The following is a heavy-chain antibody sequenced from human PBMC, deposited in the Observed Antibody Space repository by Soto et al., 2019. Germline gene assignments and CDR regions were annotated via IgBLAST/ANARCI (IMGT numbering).Heavy chain of an antibody. J-gene: IGHJ4*02. CDR2: IKQDGSEK. CDR1: GFTFSSYW. CDR3: ARGRRYCSSTSCYYFDY. Sequence: EVQLVESGGGLVQPGGSLRLSCAASGFTFSSYWMSWVRQAPGKGLEWVANIKQDGSEKYYVDSVKGRFTISRDTAKNSVYLQMNSLRAEDTAVYYCARGRRYCSSTSCYYFDYWGQGTLVTFAS. D-gene: IGHD2-2*01. V-gene: IGHV3-7*04.